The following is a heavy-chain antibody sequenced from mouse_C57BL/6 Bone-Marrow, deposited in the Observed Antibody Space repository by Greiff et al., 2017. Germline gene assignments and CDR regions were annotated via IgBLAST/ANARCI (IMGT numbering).Heavy chain of an antibody. Sequence: VQLQQSGAELMKPGASVKLSCKATGYTFTGYWIEWVKQRPGHGLEWIGEILPGSGSTNYNAKFKGKATFTADTSSNTAYMQLSSLTTEDSAIYYCAGSQAKAMDYWSQGTSVTASS. CDR3: AGSQAKAMDY. CDR2: ILPGSGST. J-gene: IGHJ4*01. V-gene: IGHV1-9*01. D-gene: IGHD3-2*02. CDR1: GYTFTGYW.